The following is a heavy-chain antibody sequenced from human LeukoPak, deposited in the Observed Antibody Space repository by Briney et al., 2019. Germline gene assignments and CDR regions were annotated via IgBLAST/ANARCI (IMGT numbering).Heavy chain of an antibody. Sequence: GGSQRLSCAASRFTFNSYGMNWFRQVPGKGLEWISYINSVGGTTFYADSVKGRFTITRDNANNTLYLQMNSLRAEDAAIYYCARSHMYGDYGEDIWGHGTVVAVSS. CDR1: RFTFNSYG. CDR2: INSVGGTT. V-gene: IGHV3-48*03. CDR3: ARSHMYGDYGEDI. J-gene: IGHJ3*02. D-gene: IGHD4-17*01.